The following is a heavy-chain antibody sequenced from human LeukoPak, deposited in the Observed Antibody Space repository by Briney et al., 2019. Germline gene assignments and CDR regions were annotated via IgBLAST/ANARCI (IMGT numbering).Heavy chain of an antibody. J-gene: IGHJ4*02. CDR2: INAGNGNT. D-gene: IGHD6-13*01. V-gene: IGHV1-3*01. CDR3: ARVFEQQLGTTFDY. Sequence: GASVKVSCKASGYTFTSYGISWVRQAPGQGLEWMGWINAGNGNTKYSQKFQGRVTITRDTSASTAYMELSSLRSEDTAVYYCARVFEQQLGTTFDYWGQGTLVTVSS. CDR1: GYTFTSYG.